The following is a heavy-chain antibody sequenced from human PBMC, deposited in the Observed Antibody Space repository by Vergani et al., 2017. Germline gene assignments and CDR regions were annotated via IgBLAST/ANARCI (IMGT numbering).Heavy chain of an antibody. CDR1: GYTFTSYY. J-gene: IGHJ6*02. D-gene: IGHD3-9*01. V-gene: IGHV1-46*01. CDR3: AREQIFYDILTGYTTNIYYYYGMDV. Sequence: QVQLVQSGAEVKKPGASVKVSCKASGYTFTSYYMHWVRQAPGQGLEWMGIINPSGGSTSYAQKFQGRVTMTRDTSTSTVYMELSSLRSEDTAVYYCAREQIFYDILTGYTTNIYYYYGMDVWGQGTTVTVSS. CDR2: INPSGGST.